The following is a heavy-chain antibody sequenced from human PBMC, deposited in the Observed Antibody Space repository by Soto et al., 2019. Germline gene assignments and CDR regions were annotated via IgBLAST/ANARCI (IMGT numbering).Heavy chain of an antibody. D-gene: IGHD3-3*01. CDR3: ARARGDYDFWSGYVYYYYGMDV. CDR2: IYYSGST. CDR1: GGSISSGDYY. J-gene: IGHJ6*02. Sequence: QVQLQESGPGLVKPSQTLSLTCTVSGGSISSGDYYWSWIRQPPGKGLEWIGYIYYSGSTYYNPSLKSRVPMSVDTSKIXXAXKXXSVTAADTAVYYCARARGDYDFWSGYVYYYYGMDVWGQGTTVTVSS. V-gene: IGHV4-30-4*01.